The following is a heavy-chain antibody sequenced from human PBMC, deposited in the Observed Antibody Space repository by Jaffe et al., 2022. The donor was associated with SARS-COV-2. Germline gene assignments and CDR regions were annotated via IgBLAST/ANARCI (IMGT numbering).Heavy chain of an antibody. CDR3: AKDTGLLPAEYFQH. CDR1: GFTFDDYA. Sequence: EVQLVESGGGLVQPGRSLRLSCAASGFTFDDYAMHWVRQAPGKGLEWVSGISWNSGSIGYADSVKGRFTISRDNAKNSLYLQMNSLRAEDTALYYCAKDTGLLPAEYFQHWGQGTLVTVSS. CDR2: ISWNSGSI. V-gene: IGHV3-9*01. D-gene: IGHD3-22*01. J-gene: IGHJ1*01.